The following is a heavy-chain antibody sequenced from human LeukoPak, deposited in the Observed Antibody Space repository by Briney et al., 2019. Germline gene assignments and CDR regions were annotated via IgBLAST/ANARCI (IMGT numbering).Heavy chain of an antibody. D-gene: IGHD2-15*01. CDR2: IKCDTGDT. J-gene: IGHJ4*02. CDR1: GYIFTDYY. Sequence: VSVKVSCKASGYIFTDYYLYWVRQAPGQGLEVMGWIKCDTGDTSYSQKFQGRVTMTRDTSITTAYMELSRLRSDDTAVYYCARDGSSLMVEFDYWGQGTLVTVSS. CDR3: ARDGSSLMVEFDY. V-gene: IGHV1-2*02.